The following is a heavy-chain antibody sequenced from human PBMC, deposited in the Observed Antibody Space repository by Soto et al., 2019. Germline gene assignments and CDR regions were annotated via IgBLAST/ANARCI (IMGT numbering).Heavy chain of an antibody. CDR1: GFTFSSYG. V-gene: IGHV3-33*01. D-gene: IGHD6-13*01. CDR2: IWYDGSNK. J-gene: IGHJ4*02. Sequence: QVQLVESGGGVVQPGRSLRLSCAASGFTFSSYGMHWVRQAPGKGLEWVAVIWYDGSNKYYADSAKGRFTISRDNSKNTLYLQMNSLRAEDTALYYCARDRVLGGGQQLVRLAYWGQGTLVTVSS. CDR3: ARDRVLGGGQQLVRLAY.